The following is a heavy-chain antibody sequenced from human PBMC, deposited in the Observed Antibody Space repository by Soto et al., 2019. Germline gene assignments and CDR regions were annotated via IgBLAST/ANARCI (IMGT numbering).Heavy chain of an antibody. CDR2: ITSSSNTI. D-gene: IGHD1-1*01. V-gene: IGHV3-48*02. CDR1: GFTFSSYS. J-gene: IGHJ6*02. Sequence: GGSLRFSCAASGFTFSSYSMNWVRQAPGKGLEWVSYITSSSNTIYYADSVKGRFTISRDNAKNSLYLQMNSLRDEDTAVYYCARGVQGYYGMDVWGQGTTVTVSS. CDR3: ARGVQGYYGMDV.